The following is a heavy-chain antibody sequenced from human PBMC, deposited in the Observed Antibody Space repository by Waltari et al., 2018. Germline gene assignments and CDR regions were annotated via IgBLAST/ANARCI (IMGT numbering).Heavy chain of an antibody. D-gene: IGHD3-16*01. CDR3: AAARGVYWYFDC. Sequence: EVQLVESGGGLVQPGRSLRLSCAASGADFYDYAMHWVRLVPGKGVGWVSVVSGRGATGGCSDSVTGRFAISRDNAKNSLYLQMNSLRVEDTAFYYCAAARGVYWYFDCWGRGTLVSVSS. CDR2: VSGRGATG. CDR1: GADFYDYA. V-gene: IGHV3-9*01. J-gene: IGHJ2*01.